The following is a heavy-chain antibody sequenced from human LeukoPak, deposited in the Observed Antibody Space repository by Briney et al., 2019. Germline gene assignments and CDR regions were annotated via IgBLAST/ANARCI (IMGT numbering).Heavy chain of an antibody. CDR1: GYTFTSYY. D-gene: IGHD6-19*01. CDR2: INPSGGST. Sequence: ASVKVSCKASGYTFTSYYMHWVRQAPGQGLEWMGIINPSGGSTSYAQKFQGGVTMTRDMSTSTVYMELSSLRSEDTAVYYCARVWRRVAGSGAFDIWGQGTMVTVSS. V-gene: IGHV1-46*01. J-gene: IGHJ3*02. CDR3: ARVWRRVAGSGAFDI.